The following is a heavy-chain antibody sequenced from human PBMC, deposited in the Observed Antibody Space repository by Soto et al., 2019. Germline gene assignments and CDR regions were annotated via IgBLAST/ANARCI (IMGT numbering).Heavy chain of an antibody. J-gene: IGHJ4*02. Sequence: SETLSLTCTVSGGSVSSGSYYWSWIRQPPGKGLEWIGYIYYSGSTNYNPSLKSRVTISVDKSKNQFSLKLSSVTAADTAVYYCARRPMFTFGGVIVAPFDFWGQGTLVTAPQ. CDR3: ARRPMFTFGGVIVAPFDF. CDR1: GGSVSSGSYY. CDR2: IYYSGST. V-gene: IGHV4-61*01. D-gene: IGHD3-16*02.